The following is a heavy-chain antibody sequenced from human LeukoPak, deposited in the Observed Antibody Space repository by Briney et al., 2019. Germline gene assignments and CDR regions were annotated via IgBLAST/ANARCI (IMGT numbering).Heavy chain of an antibody. V-gene: IGHV3-11*04. D-gene: IGHD3-22*01. CDR3: AKMRVVYDSRGWNYYYYYMDV. Sequence: PGGSLRLSCAASVLTFSNAWMSWIRQAPGKGLEWVSYISNRGSTIYYADSVKGRFTISRDNAKNSLYLQMNSLRAEDTAVYYCAKMRVVYDSRGWNYYYYYMDVWGKGTTVTVSS. CDR1: VLTFSNAW. J-gene: IGHJ6*03. CDR2: ISNRGSTI.